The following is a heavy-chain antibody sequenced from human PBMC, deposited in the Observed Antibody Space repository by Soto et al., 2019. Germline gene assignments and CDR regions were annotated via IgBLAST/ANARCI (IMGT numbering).Heavy chain of an antibody. Sequence: GGSLRLSCAASGFTFSSYAMSWVRQAPGKGLEWVSAISGCGGSTYSADSVKGRFTISSDNSKNTLYLQMNSLRAEATAVYYCAKGWGTGEYYFDYWGQGTLVTVSS. D-gene: IGHD7-27*01. V-gene: IGHV3-23*01. CDR2: ISGCGGST. CDR3: AKGWGTGEYYFDY. J-gene: IGHJ4*02. CDR1: GFTFSSYA.